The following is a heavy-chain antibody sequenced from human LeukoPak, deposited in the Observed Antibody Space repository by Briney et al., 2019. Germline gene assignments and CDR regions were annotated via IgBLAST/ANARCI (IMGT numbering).Heavy chain of an antibody. CDR3: AKHLYSSSSSPFDY. D-gene: IGHD6-6*01. V-gene: IGHV3-23*01. Sequence: GGSLRLSCAASGFAFSSYAMSWVRQAPGKGLEWVSAISGSGGSTYYADSVKGRFTISRDNSKNTLYLQMNSLRAEDTAVYYCAKHLYSSSSSPFDYWGQRTLVTVSS. CDR1: GFAFSSYA. J-gene: IGHJ4*02. CDR2: ISGSGGST.